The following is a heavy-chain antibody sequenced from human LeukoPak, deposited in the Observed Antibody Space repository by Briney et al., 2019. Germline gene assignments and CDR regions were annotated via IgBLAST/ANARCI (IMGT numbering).Heavy chain of an antibody. V-gene: IGHV3-7*01. CDR3: ARENSRNFFYYGMDV. CDR1: GLTLSNYW. J-gene: IGHJ6*02. Sequence: GGSLRLSCAASGLTLSNYWMSWVRQASGKGLEWVANIKQDGSEKYFVDSVKGRFTMSRDNAKNSLYLQMNSLGAEDTAVYYCARENSRNFFYYGMDVWGQGTTVTVSS. CDR2: IKQDGSEK.